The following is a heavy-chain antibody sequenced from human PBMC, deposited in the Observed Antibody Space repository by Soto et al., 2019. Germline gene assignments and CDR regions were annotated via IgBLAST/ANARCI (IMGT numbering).Heavy chain of an antibody. CDR3: ARARDNDPFDI. CDR2: IYSGGNT. J-gene: IGHJ3*02. CDR1: GFTVSSNY. Sequence: EVQLVETGGGLIQPGGSLRLSCAASGFTVSSNYMNWVRQAPGKGLEWLSVIYSGGNTYYADSVEGRFTISRDNSKNTVYLQMYGLRAEDTAVYYCARARDNDPFDIWGQGTMVTVS. V-gene: IGHV3-53*02. D-gene: IGHD1-20*01.